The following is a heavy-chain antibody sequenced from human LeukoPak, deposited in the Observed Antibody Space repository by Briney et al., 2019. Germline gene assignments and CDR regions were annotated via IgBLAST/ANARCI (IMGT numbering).Heavy chain of an antibody. CDR3: VRSDDFWSGYYGY. D-gene: IGHD3-3*01. V-gene: IGHV4-59*01. CDR2: IFYSGST. Sequence: SETLSLTCAVYGGSFSGYYWSWIRQPPGKGLEWIGYIFYSGSTNYNPSLKSRVTISVDTSKNQFSLKLSSVTAADTAVYYCVRSDDFWSGYYGYWGQGTLVTVSS. J-gene: IGHJ4*02. CDR1: GGSFSGYY.